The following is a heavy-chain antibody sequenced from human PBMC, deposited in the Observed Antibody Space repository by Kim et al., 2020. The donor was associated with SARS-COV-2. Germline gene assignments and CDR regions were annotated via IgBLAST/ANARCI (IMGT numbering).Heavy chain of an antibody. D-gene: IGHD3-3*01. J-gene: IGHJ4*02. CDR3: ARDRYPRIFGVENFDY. CDR2: IIPILGIA. Sequence: SVKVSCKASGDTFSSYAISWVRQAPGQGLEWMGRIIPILGIANYAQKFQGRVTITADKSTSTASMELSSLRSEDTAVYYCARDRYPRIFGVENFDYWGQGTLVTVSS. V-gene: IGHV1-69*04. CDR1: GDTFSSYA.